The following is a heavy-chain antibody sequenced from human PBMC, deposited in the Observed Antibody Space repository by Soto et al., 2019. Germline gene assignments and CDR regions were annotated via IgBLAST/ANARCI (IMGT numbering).Heavy chain of an antibody. CDR1: GFTFSSYS. V-gene: IGHV3-48*01. CDR2: ISSSSSTI. Sequence: EVQLVEAGGGLVQPGGSLRLSCAASGFTFSSYSMNWVRQAPGKGLEWVSYISSSSSTIYYPDSVKGRFTISRDNAKNSLYLQQNSLRTEDTDVYYCARHPERIAEIGWFDPWGQGTLVTVSS. D-gene: IGHD6-13*01. CDR3: ARHPERIAEIGWFDP. J-gene: IGHJ5*02.